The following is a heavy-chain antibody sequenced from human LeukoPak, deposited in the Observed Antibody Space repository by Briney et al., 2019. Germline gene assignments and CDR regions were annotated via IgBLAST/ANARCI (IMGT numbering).Heavy chain of an antibody. D-gene: IGHD3-22*01. V-gene: IGHV3-33*01. CDR3: ARARNDYDSNGFSLLEY. CDR2: IWYDGSNI. CDR1: GISFSSHG. Sequence: GTSLRLSCVVSGISFSSHGMHWVRQAPGKGLEWVAVIWYDGSNIWDADSVKGRFTISRDNSKNTLYLQMDSLRAEDTALYYCARARNDYDSNGFSLLEYWGQGTLVTVSS. J-gene: IGHJ4*02.